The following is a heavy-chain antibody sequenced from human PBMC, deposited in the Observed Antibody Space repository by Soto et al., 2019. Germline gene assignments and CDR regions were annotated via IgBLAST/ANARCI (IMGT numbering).Heavy chain of an antibody. V-gene: IGHV3-23*01. J-gene: IGHJ4*02. CDR3: AKDSDIVVVPAAHIDY. D-gene: IGHD2-2*01. Sequence: GESLKISCAASGFTFSSYAMSWVRQAPGKGLEWVSAISGSGGSTYYADSVKGRFTISRDNSKNTLYLQMNSLRAEDTAVYYCAKDSDIVVVPAAHIDYWGQGTLVTVSS. CDR2: ISGSGGST. CDR1: GFTFSSYA.